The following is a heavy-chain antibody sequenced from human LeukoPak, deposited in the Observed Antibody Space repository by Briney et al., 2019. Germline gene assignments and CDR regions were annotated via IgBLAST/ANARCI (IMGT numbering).Heavy chain of an antibody. CDR3: ARGGVGGIAVAGLFYFDF. Sequence: TGGSLRLSCAASGFTFSSYAMHWVRQAPGKGLEWVAVISYDGTNKYYADSVKGRFTISRDNSKNTLYLQMNSLRAEATAVYYCARGGVGGIAVAGLFYFDFWGQGTLVTVSS. V-gene: IGHV3-30-3*01. J-gene: IGHJ4*02. CDR2: ISYDGTNK. D-gene: IGHD6-19*01. CDR1: GFTFSSYA.